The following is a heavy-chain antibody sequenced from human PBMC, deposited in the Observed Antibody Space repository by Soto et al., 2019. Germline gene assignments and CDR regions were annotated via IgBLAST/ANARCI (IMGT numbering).Heavy chain of an antibody. D-gene: IGHD6-19*01. CDR3: ARKAVAGSWSGCYFDY. V-gene: IGHV1-18*04. J-gene: IGHJ4*02. Sequence: ASVKVSCXASGYTFTSYGISWVRQAPGQGLEWMGWISAYNGNTNYAQKLQGRVTMTTDTSTSTAYMELRSLRSDDTAVYYCARKAVAGSWSGCYFDYWGQGTLVTVSS. CDR2: ISAYNGNT. CDR1: GYTFTSYG.